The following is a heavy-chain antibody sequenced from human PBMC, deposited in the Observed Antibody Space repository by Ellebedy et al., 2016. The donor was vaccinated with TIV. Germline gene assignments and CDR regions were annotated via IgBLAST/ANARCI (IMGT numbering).Heavy chain of an antibody. CDR1: GFTFSSYA. D-gene: IGHD6-13*01. Sequence: GGSLRLSCSVSGFTFSSYAMHWVRQAPGKGLQYVSAISSNGVTTDYADSVEGRFTISRDNSKNTLYLQMRSLRHEDTDVYYCVKAWHSSSWYSNWFDHWGQGTLVIVSS. CDR3: VKAWHSSSWYSNWFDH. CDR2: ISSNGVTT. J-gene: IGHJ5*02. V-gene: IGHV3-64D*09.